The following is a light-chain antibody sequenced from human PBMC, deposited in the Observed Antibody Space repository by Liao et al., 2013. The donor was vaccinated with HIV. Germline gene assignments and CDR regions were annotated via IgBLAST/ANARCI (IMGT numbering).Light chain of an antibody. J-gene: IGLJ1*01. CDR3: QVWDNSSVHQV. Sequence: SYELTQPPSVSVAPGKTASITCGGNNIGSKSVHWYRQKPGQAPVLVIYSDSDRPSGIPERFSGSNSGNTATLTISRVDAGDEADYYCQVWDNSSVHQVFGTGTKVTVL. V-gene: IGLV3-21*04. CDR2: SDS. CDR1: NIGSKS.